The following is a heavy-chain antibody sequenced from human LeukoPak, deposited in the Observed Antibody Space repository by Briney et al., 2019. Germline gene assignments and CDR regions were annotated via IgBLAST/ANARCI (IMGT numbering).Heavy chain of an antibody. D-gene: IGHD6-13*01. J-gene: IGHJ4*02. CDR1: GFTFSSYA. Sequence: GGSLRLSCAASGFTFSSYAMSWVRQAPGKGLEWVSGVFGSGGSTHYADSVKGRFTISRDNSKNTLYLQMNSLRAEDTAVYYCAKDKKQQLVLDYWGQGTLVNVSS. CDR3: AKDKKQQLVLDY. CDR2: VFGSGGST. V-gene: IGHV3-23*01.